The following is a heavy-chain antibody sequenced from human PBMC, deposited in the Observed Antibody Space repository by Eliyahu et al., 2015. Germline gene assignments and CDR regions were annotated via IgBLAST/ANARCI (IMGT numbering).Heavy chain of an antibody. J-gene: IGHJ5*02. CDR1: GFTFXXSYX. D-gene: IGHD7-27*01. V-gene: IGHV3-30*04. CDR2: ISHDEKNK. Sequence: QVQVVESGGGVVQPGSSXRLSCXAXGFTFXXSYXXYXVRQAPGKGXEWLTIISHDEKNKYYADSVKGRFTVSRDNFRNTLYLQMNSVKPEDTAVYYCARERRAGTWDWLDPWGQGTLVTVSS. CDR3: ARERRAGTWDWLDP.